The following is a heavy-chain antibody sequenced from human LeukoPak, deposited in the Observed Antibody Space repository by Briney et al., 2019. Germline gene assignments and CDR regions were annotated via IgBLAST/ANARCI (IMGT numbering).Heavy chain of an antibody. V-gene: IGHV4-39*07. CDR1: GDSINRSSYY. CDR2: ISYSGST. D-gene: IGHD3-10*01. CDR3: ARDGTFGSGTYYQGY. J-gene: IGHJ4*02. Sequence: SETLSLTCTVSGDSINRSSYYWGWIRQPPGKALEWIGSISYSGSTYYNPSLKSRVTISVDTSKNQFSLNLNSVTAADTAVYYCARDGTFGSGTYYQGYWGQGILVTVSS.